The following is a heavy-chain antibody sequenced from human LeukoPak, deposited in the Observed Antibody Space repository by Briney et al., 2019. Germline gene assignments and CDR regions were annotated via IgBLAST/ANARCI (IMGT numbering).Heavy chain of an antibody. CDR2: IRQDGSQK. V-gene: IGHV3-7*01. CDR1: GFTFDDYA. Sequence: PGGSLRLSCAASGFTFDDYAMHWVRQAPGRGLEWVATIRQDGSQKYYLDSVKGRFTISRDNAKNSLYLQMNSLRAEDTAVYYCARESDHSVSQVDFDLWGQGTMVTVSS. J-gene: IGHJ3*01. CDR3: ARESDHSVSQVDFDL. D-gene: IGHD1-14*01.